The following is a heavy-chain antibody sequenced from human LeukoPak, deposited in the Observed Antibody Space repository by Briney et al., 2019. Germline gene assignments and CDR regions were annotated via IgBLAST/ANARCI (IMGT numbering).Heavy chain of an antibody. V-gene: IGHV3-30-3*01. Sequence: GRSLRLSCAASGFTVSSNYMSWVRQAPGKGLEWVAVISYDGSNKYYADSVKGRFTISRDNSKNTLYLQMNSLRAEDTAVYYCARETEYSSGYQPYYGMDVWGQGTTVTVSS. D-gene: IGHD6-19*01. CDR2: ISYDGSNK. CDR3: ARETEYSSGYQPYYGMDV. CDR1: GFTVSSNY. J-gene: IGHJ6*02.